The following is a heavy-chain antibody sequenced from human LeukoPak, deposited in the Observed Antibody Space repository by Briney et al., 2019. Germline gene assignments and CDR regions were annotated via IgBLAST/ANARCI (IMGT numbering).Heavy chain of an antibody. CDR2: IYYSGST. CDR3: ARRHYYDSSGYLDY. D-gene: IGHD3-22*01. V-gene: IGHV4-59*08. J-gene: IGHJ4*02. CDR1: GDSLSSYH. Sequence: SETLSLTCTVSGDSLSSYHWSWIRQPPGKGLEWIGKIYYSGSTNYNTSLNSRVTISVDTSKNQFSLKLTSVTAADTAVYYCARRHYYDSSGYLDYWGQGILVTVSS.